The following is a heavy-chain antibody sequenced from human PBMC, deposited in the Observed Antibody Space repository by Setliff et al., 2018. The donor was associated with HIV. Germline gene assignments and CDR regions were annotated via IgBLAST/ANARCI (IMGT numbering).Heavy chain of an antibody. D-gene: IGHD3-22*01. CDR2: IHHSGST. Sequence: SETLSLTCAVYGGSFSGYYWSWVRQPPGKGLEWIGEIHHSGSTNNNPSLKSRVTISKDTTKNQHSLRLSSVTAADTAVYYCARQILNESPGYGFDPWGQGTLVTVSS. J-gene: IGHJ5*02. V-gene: IGHV4-34*01. CDR3: ARQILNESPGYGFDP. CDR1: GGSFSGYY.